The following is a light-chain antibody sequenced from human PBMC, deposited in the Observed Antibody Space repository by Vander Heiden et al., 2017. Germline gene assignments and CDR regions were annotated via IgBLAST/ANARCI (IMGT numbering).Light chain of an antibody. CDR3: QQFYDYPLT. CDR2: DAS. J-gene: IGKJ4*01. CDR1: QGISTL. Sequence: AIQLTPSPSSLSASVEDRVTITCRASQGISTLLGWYQQKPGKGPKLLIYDASSLQSGVPSRFSGSGSGTDFTLTISSLQPEDSATYFCQQFYDYPLTFGGGTKVEIK. V-gene: IGKV1D-13*01.